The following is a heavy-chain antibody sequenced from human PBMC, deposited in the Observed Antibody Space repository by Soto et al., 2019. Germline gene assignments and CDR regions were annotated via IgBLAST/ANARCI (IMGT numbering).Heavy chain of an antibody. CDR3: AGWGTGYRHYYYYGMDV. V-gene: IGHV1-69*02. Sequence: QVQLVQSGAEVKKPGSSVKVSCKASGGTFSSYTISWVRQAPGQGLEWMGRIIPILGIANYAQKVQGRVTITADKSTSTAYMELSSLRSEDTAVYYCAGWGTGYRHYYYYGMDVWGQGTTVTVSS. J-gene: IGHJ6*02. D-gene: IGHD1-1*01. CDR2: IIPILGIA. CDR1: GGTFSSYT.